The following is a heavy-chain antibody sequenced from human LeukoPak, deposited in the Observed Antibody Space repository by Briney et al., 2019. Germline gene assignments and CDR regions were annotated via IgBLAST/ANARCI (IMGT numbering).Heavy chain of an antibody. V-gene: IGHV4-30-4*08. J-gene: IGHJ4*02. D-gene: IGHD6-13*01. Sequence: ASENLSLTCTVSGGSIGGVDFYWSWIRQPPGKGLGWLGYIYDTESTYYNPFLNGRVTISIDKSKSQFSLELNSVTAADTAIYYCARDLYGATAGLGGFDYWGQGALVTVSS. CDR2: IYDTEST. CDR3: ARDLYGATAGLGGFDY. CDR1: GGSIGGVDFY.